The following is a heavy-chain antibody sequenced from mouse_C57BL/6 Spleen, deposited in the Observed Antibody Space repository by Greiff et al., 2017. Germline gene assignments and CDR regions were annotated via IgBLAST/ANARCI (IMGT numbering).Heavy chain of an antibody. V-gene: IGHV2-4*01. CDR1: GFSLTSYG. CDR3: AKNVGYYGSSYAMDY. CDR2: IWSGGST. J-gene: IGHJ4*01. D-gene: IGHD1-1*01. Sequence: VQLVESGPGLVQPSQSLSITCTVSGFSLTSYGVHWVRPPPGKGLEWLGVIWSGGSTDYNAAFISSLSISKDNSKSQVFFKMNSLQADDTAIYYCAKNVGYYGSSYAMDYGGQGTSVTVSS.